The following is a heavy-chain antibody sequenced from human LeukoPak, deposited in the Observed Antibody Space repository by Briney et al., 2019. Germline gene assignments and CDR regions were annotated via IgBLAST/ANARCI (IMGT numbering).Heavy chain of an antibody. J-gene: IGHJ5*02. CDR3: ARDQRSESYYPWGWFDP. CDR1: GFAVSTNY. Sequence: GGSLRLSCAASGFAVSTNYLSWLRQAPGKGLEWVSVIYSDGSTYYTDSVNGRFTISRDNSKNTLYLQMNSLRPEDTAVYYCARDQRSESYYPWGWFDPWGQGTLVTVSS. D-gene: IGHD1-26*01. V-gene: IGHV3-66*02. CDR2: IYSDGST.